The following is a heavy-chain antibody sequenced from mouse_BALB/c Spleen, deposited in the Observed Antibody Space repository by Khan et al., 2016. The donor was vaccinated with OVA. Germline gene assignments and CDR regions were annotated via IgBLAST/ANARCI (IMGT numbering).Heavy chain of an antibody. CDR2: ISSDSYTI. Sequence: EVQRVESGGGLVQPGGSRKLSCAASGFTFSSFGMHWVRQAPEKGLEWVASISSDSYTIYYADNVKGRFTISRDNHRKTLFLQMTSRGSEDTAMYYCARGNWAWFAYWGQGTLVTVSA. D-gene: IGHD4-1*01. J-gene: IGHJ3*01. CDR3: ARGNWAWFAY. V-gene: IGHV5-17*02. CDR1: GFTFSSFG.